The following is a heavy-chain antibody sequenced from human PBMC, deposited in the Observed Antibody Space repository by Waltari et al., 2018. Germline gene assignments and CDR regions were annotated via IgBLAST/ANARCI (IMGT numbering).Heavy chain of an antibody. CDR3: ADCGGDCPH. J-gene: IGHJ4*02. CDR1: GGTFSRFS. V-gene: IGHV1-69*01. Sequence: QVQLVQSGAEVRKPGSSVKVSCKTSGGTFSRFSISWVRLAPGQGLEWMGGCIPRFLTANYAKKFEGRRTVDADEATRKGYMELSGLTSDDTAVYYCADCGGDCPHWGQGTLVTVSS. D-gene: IGHD2-21*01. CDR2: CIPRFLTA.